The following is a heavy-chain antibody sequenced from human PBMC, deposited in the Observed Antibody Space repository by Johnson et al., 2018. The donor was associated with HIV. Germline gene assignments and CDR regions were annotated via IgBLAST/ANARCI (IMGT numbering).Heavy chain of an antibody. CDR3: ARDIYCGGDCPFDS. V-gene: IGHV3-30-3*01. CDR2: ISYDGSNK. CDR1: GFTFSSYA. D-gene: IGHD2-21*02. J-gene: IGHJ3*02. Sequence: QVQLVESGGGVVQPGRSLRLSCAASGFTFSSYAMHWVRQAPGKGLEWVAVISYDGSNKYYADSVKGRFTISRDNSKNTLYLQMNSLRAEDTAVYYCARDIYCGGDCPFDSWGQGTMVTVSS.